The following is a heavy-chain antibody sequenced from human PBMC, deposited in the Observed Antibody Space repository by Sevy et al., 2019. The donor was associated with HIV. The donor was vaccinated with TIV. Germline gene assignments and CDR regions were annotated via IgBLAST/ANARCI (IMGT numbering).Heavy chain of an antibody. CDR1: GFTFSRYA. D-gene: IGHD5-18*01. Sequence: GGSLRLSCAASGFTFSRYAMHWVRQAPGKGLEWLAVISYDGSTKYYTDSVKGRFTISRDNSKNTLYLQMNSLKVEDTAVYYCARVKGAYSFGHYGMDVWGQGTTVTVSS. CDR3: ARVKGAYSFGHYGMDV. J-gene: IGHJ6*02. V-gene: IGHV3-30-3*01. CDR2: ISYDGSTK.